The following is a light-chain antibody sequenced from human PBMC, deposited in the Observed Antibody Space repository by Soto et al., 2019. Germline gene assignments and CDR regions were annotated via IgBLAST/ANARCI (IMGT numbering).Light chain of an antibody. Sequence: IVMTQSPDSLAVSLGERATINCKSSQSVLYSSDNKNYLAWYQQSPGQPPRLLIYWASTRKSGVPDRFSGSGSGTDFTLPISSLQAEDVAVYYCQQYYTTPLTFGGGTKVEIK. J-gene: IGKJ4*01. CDR2: WAS. CDR1: QSVLYSSDNKNY. V-gene: IGKV4-1*01. CDR3: QQYYTTPLT.